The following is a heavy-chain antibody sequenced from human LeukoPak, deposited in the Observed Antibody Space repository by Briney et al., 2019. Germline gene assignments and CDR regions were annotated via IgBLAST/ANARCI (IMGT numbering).Heavy chain of an antibody. J-gene: IGHJ5*02. CDR1: GSRFTSYW. CDR2: IYPGDSRT. Sequence: GGSLKISCKGTGSRFTSYWIGWVRQLPGKGMEWMGVIYPGDSRTRYNPSLQGQVTISVDKSINTAYLEWVSLKASDTAMYYCACRDLTSTWSYPWGQGTLVTVSS. D-gene: IGHD2-2*01. V-gene: IGHV5-51*01. CDR3: ACRDLTSTWSYP.